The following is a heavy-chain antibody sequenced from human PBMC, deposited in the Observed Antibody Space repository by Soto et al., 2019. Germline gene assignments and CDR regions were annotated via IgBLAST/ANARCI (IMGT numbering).Heavy chain of an antibody. D-gene: IGHD3-16*01. Sequence: EVHLVESGGGLVQPGGSLRLSCAGSGFTFSNHWMNWVRQAPGKGLERVANIKADGSEKYYVDSVKGRFTISRDNAKNLLYLQMNSRSAEDPAVYYCARARGVDSWGQGTLVTVSS. J-gene: IGHJ5*01. CDR1: GFTFSNHW. CDR3: ARARGVDS. V-gene: IGHV3-7*03. CDR2: IKADGSEK.